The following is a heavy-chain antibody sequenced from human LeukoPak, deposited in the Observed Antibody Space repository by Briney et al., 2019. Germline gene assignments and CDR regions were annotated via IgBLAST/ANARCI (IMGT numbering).Heavy chain of an antibody. D-gene: IGHD1-1*01. CDR3: ARDQLEGTHDY. CDR2: IRSSGNTI. Sequence: GGSLRLSCAASGFTFCRYEMNWVRQAPGKGLEWVSYIRSSGNTIYYADSVKGRFTISTDNAKNSLYLQMNSLRAEDTAVYYCARDQLEGTHDYWGRGTLVTVSS. CDR1: GFTFCRYE. V-gene: IGHV3-48*03. J-gene: IGHJ4*02.